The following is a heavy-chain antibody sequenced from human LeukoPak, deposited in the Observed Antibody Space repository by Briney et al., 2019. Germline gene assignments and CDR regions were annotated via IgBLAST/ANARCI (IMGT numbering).Heavy chain of an antibody. CDR2: ISHSGST. V-gene: IGHV4-34*01. D-gene: IGHD3-10*01. CDR3: ARENYYGSGSYYRYYYYGMDV. CDR1: GGSFSGYY. J-gene: IGHJ6*02. Sequence: SETLSLTCAVYGGSFSGYYWSWIRQPPGKGLEWIGEISHSGSTNYNPSLKSRVTISVDTSKNQFSLKLSSVTAADTAVYYCARENYYGSGSYYRYYYYGMDVWGQGTTVTVSS.